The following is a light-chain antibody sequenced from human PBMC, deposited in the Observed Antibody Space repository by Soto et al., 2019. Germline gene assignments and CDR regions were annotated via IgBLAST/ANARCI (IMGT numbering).Light chain of an antibody. CDR1: SSNIGSNT. Sequence: QSVLTQPPSASGTPGQRVTISCSGSSSNIGSNTVNWYQQLPGTAPKLLIYSNKQRPSGVPDRFSGSKSGTSASLAISGLQSEDEADYYSAAWDDSLNGYVFGTGTKLTVL. CDR3: AAWDDSLNGYV. CDR2: SNK. V-gene: IGLV1-44*01. J-gene: IGLJ1*01.